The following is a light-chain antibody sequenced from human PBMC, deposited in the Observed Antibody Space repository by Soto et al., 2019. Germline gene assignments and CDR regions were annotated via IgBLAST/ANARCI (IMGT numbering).Light chain of an antibody. CDR1: SGHSSYD. CDR3: QTWGTGIQRV. J-gene: IGLJ3*02. Sequence: QLVLTQSPSASASLGASVKLTCTLSSGHSSYDIAWHQQQPEKGPRYLMKLNSDGSHSKGDGIPDRFSGSSSGAERYLTISSLQSEDEADYSCQTWGTGIQRVFGGGTKLTVL. CDR2: LNSDGSH. V-gene: IGLV4-69*01.